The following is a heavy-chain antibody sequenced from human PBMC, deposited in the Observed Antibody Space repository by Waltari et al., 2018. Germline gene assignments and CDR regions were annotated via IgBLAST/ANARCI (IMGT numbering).Heavy chain of an antibody. J-gene: IGHJ4*02. CDR1: GGTFSSYA. D-gene: IGHD4-4*01. CDR3: ARDRDSSYSNYDFDY. CDR2: IIPFFGTA. V-gene: IGHV1-69*01. Sequence: QVQLVQSGAEVKKPGSSVKVSCKASGGTFSSYAISWVRQAPGQGLEWMGGIIPFFGTANYAQKSQGRVTITGDESTSTAYMELSSLRSEDTAVYYCARDRDSSYSNYDFDYWGQGTLVTVSS.